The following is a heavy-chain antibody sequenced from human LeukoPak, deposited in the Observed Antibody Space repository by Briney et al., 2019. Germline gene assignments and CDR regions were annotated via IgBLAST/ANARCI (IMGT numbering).Heavy chain of an antibody. D-gene: IGHD6-19*01. CDR1: GGSFSGYY. J-gene: IGHJ6*02. V-gene: IGHV4-34*01. Sequence: SETLSLTCAVYGGSFSGYYWSWIRQPPGKGLEWIGEINHSGSTNYNPSLKSRVTISVDTSKNQFSLKLSSVTAADTAVYYCARQSSGWYTESSYYYYGMDVWGQGTTVTVSS. CDR2: INHSGST. CDR3: ARQSSGWYTESSYYYYGMDV.